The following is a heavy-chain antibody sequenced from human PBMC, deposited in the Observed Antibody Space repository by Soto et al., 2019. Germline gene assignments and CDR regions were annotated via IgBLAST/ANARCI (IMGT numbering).Heavy chain of an antibody. J-gene: IGHJ5*02. V-gene: IGHV4-34*01. D-gene: IGHD3-10*01. CDR1: GGSFSGYY. Sequence: SETLSLTCAVYGGSFSGYYWSWIRQPPGKGLEWIGEINHSGSTNYNPSLKSRVTISVDTSKNQFSLKLSSVTAADTAVYYCARGRLWFGQNWFDPWGQGTLVTVSS. CDR2: INHSGST. CDR3: ARGRLWFGQNWFDP.